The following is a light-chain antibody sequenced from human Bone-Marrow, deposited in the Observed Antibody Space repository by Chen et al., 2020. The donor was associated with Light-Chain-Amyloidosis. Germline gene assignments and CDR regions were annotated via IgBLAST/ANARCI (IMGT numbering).Light chain of an antibody. CDR1: SSDVGGDNH. CDR2: EVT. Sequence: QSALTQPASVSGSPGQSITIYCTGTSSDVGGDNHVSWYQQHPDKAPKLMIYEVTNRPSWVTDRFSGSKSDNTASLTISGLQTEDEADYFCSSYTITNTLVFGSGTRVTVL. V-gene: IGLV2-14*01. J-gene: IGLJ1*01. CDR3: SSYTITNTLV.